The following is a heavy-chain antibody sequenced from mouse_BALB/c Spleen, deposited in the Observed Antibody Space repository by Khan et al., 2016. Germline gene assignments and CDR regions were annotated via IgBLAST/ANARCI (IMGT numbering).Heavy chain of an antibody. CDR1: GHSITSDYA. D-gene: IGHD2-13*01. J-gene: IGHJ4*01. V-gene: IGHV3-2*02. CDR3: STTTPMDY. Sequence: EVQLEESGPGLVKPSQSLSLTCTVTGHSITSDYAWNWIRQFPGNKLEWMGYITYSGSTRYNPSLKSRISITRDTSKNQFFLQLNSVTTEDTATYYCSTTTPMDYWGQGTSVTVSS. CDR2: ITYSGST.